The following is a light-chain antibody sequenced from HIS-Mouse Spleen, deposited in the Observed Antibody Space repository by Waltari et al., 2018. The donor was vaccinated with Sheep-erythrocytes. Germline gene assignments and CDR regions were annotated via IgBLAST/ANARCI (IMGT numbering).Light chain of an antibody. V-gene: IGLV2-11*01. CDR2: DVS. J-gene: IGLJ1*01. CDR3: CSYAGSYNHV. CDR1: SSEVGGYNY. Sequence: QSALPQPRSVSGSPGQSVTIPCTGTSSEVGGYNYVSWYQQHPGKAPKLMIYDVSKRPSGVPDRFSGSKSGNTASLTISGLQAEDEADYYCCSYAGSYNHVFATGTKVTVL.